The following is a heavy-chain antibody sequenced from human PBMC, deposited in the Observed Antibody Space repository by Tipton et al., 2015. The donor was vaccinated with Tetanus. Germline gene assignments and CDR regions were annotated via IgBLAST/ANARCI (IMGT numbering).Heavy chain of an antibody. J-gene: IGHJ6*02. Sequence: QLVQSGAEVKKPGASVKVSCKASGYTFTGYYIYWVRQAPGQGLEWMGWIDPNSGGTVYAQKFQGRVTMTRDTSISTAYMELRSLRSDDTAVYYCARDRGDYIYYGMDVWGPGTSVTVS. V-gene: IGHV1-2*02. CDR3: ARDRGDYIYYGMDV. CDR2: IDPNSGGT. CDR1: GYTFTGYY. D-gene: IGHD3-22*01.